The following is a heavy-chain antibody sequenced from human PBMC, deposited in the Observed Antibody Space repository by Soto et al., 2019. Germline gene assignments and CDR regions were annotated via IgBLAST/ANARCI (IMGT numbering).Heavy chain of an antibody. D-gene: IGHD3-3*01. J-gene: IGHJ6*02. CDR3: AKLVLEWLLPYGMDV. CDR1: GFTFSSYS. V-gene: IGHV3-21*01. Sequence: GGSLRLSCAASGFTFSSYSMNWVRQAPGKGLEWVSSISSSSSYIYYVDSVKGRFTISRDNAKNSLYLQMNSLRAEDTAVYYCAKLVLEWLLPYGMDVWGQGTTVTVSS. CDR2: ISSSSSYI.